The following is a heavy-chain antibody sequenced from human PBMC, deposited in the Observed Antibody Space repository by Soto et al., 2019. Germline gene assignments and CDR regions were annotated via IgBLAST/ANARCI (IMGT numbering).Heavy chain of an antibody. J-gene: IGHJ4*02. CDR3: AKDRVSDGIYSSDY. D-gene: IGHD2-15*01. CDR1: GFTFSGSA. CDR2: IRSKANSYAT. V-gene: IGHV3-73*01. Sequence: GGSLRLSCAASGFTFSGSAMHWVRQASGKGLEWVGRIRSKANSYATAYAASVKGRFTISRDDSKNTAYLQMNSLKTEDTAIYYCAKDRVSDGIYSSDYWGRGVLVTVSS.